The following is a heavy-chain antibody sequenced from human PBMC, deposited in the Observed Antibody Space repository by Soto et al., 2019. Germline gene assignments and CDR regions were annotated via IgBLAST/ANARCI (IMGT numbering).Heavy chain of an antibody. D-gene: IGHD6-6*01. Sequence: SVKVSCKASGGTFSSYAISWVRQAPGQGLEWMGGIIPIFGTANYAQKFQGRVTITADKSTSTAYMELSSLRSEDTAVYYCARSIAARPFYYYYGMDVWGQGTTVTVSS. V-gene: IGHV1-69*06. CDR1: GGTFSSYA. CDR3: ARSIAARPFYYYYGMDV. J-gene: IGHJ6*02. CDR2: IIPIFGTA.